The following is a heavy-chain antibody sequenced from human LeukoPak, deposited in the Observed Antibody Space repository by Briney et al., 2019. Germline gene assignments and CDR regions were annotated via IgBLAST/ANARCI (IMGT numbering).Heavy chain of an antibody. D-gene: IGHD4-17*01. J-gene: IGHJ4*02. CDR2: ISAYNGNT. V-gene: IGHV1-18*01. CDR3: AREIDYGDYVRYFDY. CDR1: GYTFTSYG. Sequence: ASVKVSCKASGYTFTSYGISWVRQAPGQGLEWMGWISAYNGNTNYAQKLQGRVTMTTDTSTSTAYMELSRLRSDDTAVYYCAREIDYGDYVRYFDYWGQGTLVTVSS.